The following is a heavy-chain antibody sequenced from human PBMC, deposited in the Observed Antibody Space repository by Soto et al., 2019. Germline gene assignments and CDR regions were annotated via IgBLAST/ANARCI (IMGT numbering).Heavy chain of an antibody. J-gene: IGHJ3*02. CDR3: SSFPVYSSSQSSTHDAFDI. V-gene: IGHV1-69*06. Sequence: VAPVELSWKASGGTNNSCAMRWVRQATGQGLEWMGGIIPIFGTANYAQKFQGRVTITADKSTSTAYMELSSLRSEDTAAYYWSSFPVYSSSQSSTHDAFDICGQG. CDR1: GGTNNSCA. CDR2: IIPIFGTA. D-gene: IGHD6-13*01.